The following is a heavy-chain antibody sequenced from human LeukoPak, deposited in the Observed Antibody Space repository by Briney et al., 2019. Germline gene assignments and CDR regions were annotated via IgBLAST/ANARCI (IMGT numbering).Heavy chain of an antibody. CDR3: AKSTIYDFWSGYSEEHDAFDI. V-gene: IGHV3-20*04. J-gene: IGHJ3*02. CDR2: ISWNSGSI. D-gene: IGHD3-3*01. Sequence: GGSLRLSCAASEFTFSSYGMSWVRQAPGKGLEWVSGISWNSGSIGYADSVKGRFTISRDNAKNSLYLQMNSLRAEDTAVYYCAKSTIYDFWSGYSEEHDAFDIWGQGTMVTVSS. CDR1: EFTFSSYG.